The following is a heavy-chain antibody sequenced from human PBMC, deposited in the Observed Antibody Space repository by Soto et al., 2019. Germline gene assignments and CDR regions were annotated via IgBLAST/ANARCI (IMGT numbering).Heavy chain of an antibody. J-gene: IGHJ4*02. CDR2: ISYDGSTK. Sequence: GGSLRLSCAASGFTFSSYGMNWLRQASGKGQEWVAVISYDGSTKYYADSVKGRFTISRDKSKTRLFLQMNSPKAEDTAAESSAKEKRPGSYYDSSCYSGWGQRTLVTVSS. CDR3: AKEKRPGSYYDSSCYSG. CDR1: GFTFSSYG. D-gene: IGHD3-22*01. V-gene: IGHV3-30*18.